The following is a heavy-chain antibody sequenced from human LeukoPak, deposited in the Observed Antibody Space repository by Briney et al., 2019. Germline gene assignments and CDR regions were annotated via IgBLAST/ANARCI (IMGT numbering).Heavy chain of an antibody. CDR2: ISSSGSTI. CDR1: GFTFSSYE. CDR3: ASGPTMVRGVRPIDY. V-gene: IGHV3-48*03. Sequence: PGGSLRLSXAAPGFTFSSYEMNWVRQAPGKGLEWVSYISSSGSTIYYADSVKGRFTISRDNAKNSLYLQMNSLRAEDTAVYYCASGPTMVRGVRPIDYWGQGTLVTVSS. D-gene: IGHD3-10*01. J-gene: IGHJ4*02.